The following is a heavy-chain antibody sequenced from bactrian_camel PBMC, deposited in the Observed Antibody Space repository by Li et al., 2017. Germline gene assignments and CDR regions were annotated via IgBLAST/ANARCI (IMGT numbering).Heavy chain of an antibody. CDR2: IQRDGTT. Sequence: HVQLVESGGGSVQAGGSLRLSCTGPGYSDSRYCMGWFRQAPGKEREGVATIQRDGTTTYADSVKGRFTISQDNANNTIYLQMDSLKPEDSAMYVCAAVRTDEELCRADYWNRFGPDYRGQGTQV. J-gene: IGHJ4*01. D-gene: IGHD1*01. V-gene: IGHV3S53*01. CDR3: AAVRTDEELCRADYWNRFGPDY. CDR1: GYSDSRYC.